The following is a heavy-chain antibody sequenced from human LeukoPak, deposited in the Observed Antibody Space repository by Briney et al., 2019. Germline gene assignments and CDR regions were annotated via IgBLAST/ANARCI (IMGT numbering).Heavy chain of an antibody. D-gene: IGHD3-22*01. Sequence: SETLSLTCTVSGGSFSSSSYYWGWIRQPPGKGLEWIGSIYYSGSTYYNPSLKSRVTISVDTSKNQLSLKLSSVTAADTAVYYCAGAPDDYYDSSGYYYAGNAFDIWGRGTMVTVSS. CDR3: AGAPDDYYDSSGYYYAGNAFDI. V-gene: IGHV4-39*01. CDR1: GGSFSSSSYY. J-gene: IGHJ3*02. CDR2: IYYSGST.